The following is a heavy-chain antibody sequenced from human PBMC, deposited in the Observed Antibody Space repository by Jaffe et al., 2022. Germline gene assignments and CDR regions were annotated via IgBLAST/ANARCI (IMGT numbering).Heavy chain of an antibody. V-gene: IGHV3-74*03. Sequence: EVQLVESGGGLVQPGGSLRLSCAASGFTFSSYWMHWVCQAPGKGLVWVSRINRDGTTITYADSVKGRFTISRDNAKNTLYLQMNSLRAEDTAVYYCVRPRYDASGYYHDRLDYYMDVWGKGTTVTVSS. CDR1: GFTFSSYW. CDR2: INRDGTTI. CDR3: VRPRYDASGYYHDRLDYYMDV. D-gene: IGHD3-22*01. J-gene: IGHJ6*03.